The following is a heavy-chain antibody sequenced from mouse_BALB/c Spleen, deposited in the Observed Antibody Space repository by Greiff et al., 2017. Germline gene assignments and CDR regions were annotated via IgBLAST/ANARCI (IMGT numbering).Heavy chain of an antibody. D-gene: IGHD1-1*01. V-gene: IGHV1S41*01. CDR1: GYTFTSYW. CDR2: IAPGSGST. CDR3: AYGTHFFAY. J-gene: IGHJ3*01. Sequence: DLVKPGASVKLSCKASGYTFTSYWINWINQRPGQGLEWIGRIAPGSGSTYYNEMFKGKATLTVDTSSSTAYIQLSSLSSEDSAVYFCAYGTHFFAYWGQGTLVTVSA.